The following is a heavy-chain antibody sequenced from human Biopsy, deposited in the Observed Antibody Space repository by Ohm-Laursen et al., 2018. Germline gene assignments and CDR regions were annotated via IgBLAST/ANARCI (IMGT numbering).Heavy chain of an antibody. CDR2: IYYSGSI. Sequence: SDTLSLTCTVSGGSVNSYSWSWIRQPPGKGLEWIGYIYYSGSINYNPSLKSRVTISVDRSKNQFSLELSSVTAADTAVYYCARVGAGAPSIDYFGYWGQGALVTVSS. CDR1: GGSVNSYS. D-gene: IGHD1-26*01. V-gene: IGHV4-59*02. CDR3: ARVGAGAPSIDYFGY. J-gene: IGHJ4*02.